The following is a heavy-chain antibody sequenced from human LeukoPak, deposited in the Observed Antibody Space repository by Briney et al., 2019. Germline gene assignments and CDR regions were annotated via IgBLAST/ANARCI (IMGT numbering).Heavy chain of an antibody. Sequence: ETLSLTCAVSGGSISSSNWCSWVRQAPGKGLEWVSNISSSSSTIYYADSVKGRFTISRDNAKNSLYLQMNSLRAEDTAVYFCPAGDGIRDLGFDAFDIWGQGTMVTVSS. D-gene: IGHD3-9*01. J-gene: IGHJ3*02. CDR2: ISSSSSTI. CDR1: GGSISSSN. V-gene: IGHV3-48*01. CDR3: PAGDGIRDLGFDAFDI.